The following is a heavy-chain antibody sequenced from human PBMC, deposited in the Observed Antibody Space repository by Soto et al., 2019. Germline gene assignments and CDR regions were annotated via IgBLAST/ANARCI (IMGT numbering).Heavy chain of an antibody. CDR3: ARDWSSGYCLIDYYGMDV. CDR1: GFTFSNYG. Sequence: GGSLRLSCAASGFTFSNYGMYWVRQAPGKGLEWVAFISYDGSSKFYADPMKGRHTISRDNSKNTLYLQMNSLRAEDTAVYYCARDWSSGYCLIDYYGMDVWGQGTTVTVSS. J-gene: IGHJ6*02. V-gene: IGHV3-30*03. CDR2: ISYDGSSK. D-gene: IGHD5-18*01.